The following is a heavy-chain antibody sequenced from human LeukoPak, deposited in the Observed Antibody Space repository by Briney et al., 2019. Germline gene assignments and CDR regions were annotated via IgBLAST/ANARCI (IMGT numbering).Heavy chain of an antibody. Sequence: GASVKVSCETSGYTFTNYYIHWVRQAPGQGLEWMGRIDPNTGGTKSAKNFQGRVTMTRDTSISTAYMALSGLRSDDTAVYYCASLYDIVGTTVDYWGQGTLVTVSS. CDR3: ASLYDIVGTTVDY. J-gene: IGHJ4*02. CDR2: IDPNTGGT. V-gene: IGHV1-2*06. CDR1: GYTFTNYY. D-gene: IGHD1-26*01.